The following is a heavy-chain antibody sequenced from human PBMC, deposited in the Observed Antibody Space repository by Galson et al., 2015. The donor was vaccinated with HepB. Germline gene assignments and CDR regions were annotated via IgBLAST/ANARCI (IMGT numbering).Heavy chain of an antibody. V-gene: IGHV3-15*01. D-gene: IGHD3-22*01. Sequence: SLRLSCAASGFTFSRYSMIWVRQAPGKGLEWAGRIKSKTDGGTTDYAAPVKGRFTISRDDSKNTLYLQMNSLKTEDTAVYYCTTDNPLWDSSGYYYWGQGTLVTVSS. CDR2: IKSKTDGGTT. J-gene: IGHJ4*02. CDR1: GFTFSRYS. CDR3: TTDNPLWDSSGYYY.